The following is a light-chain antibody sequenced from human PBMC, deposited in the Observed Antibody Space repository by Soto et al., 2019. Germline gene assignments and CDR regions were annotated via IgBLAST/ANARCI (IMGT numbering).Light chain of an antibody. V-gene: IGKV1-5*03. Sequence: DIHMTQSPSTPSGFVGGRLTITIRSHQTNSSWLAWYQQKPGKAPKLLIYSASNLKSGVTSRFSGSGSGTEFTLTISSLQHDDFATYYCQHYNSYSEAFGQGTKVDIK. CDR1: QTNSSW. CDR3: QHYNSYSEA. CDR2: SAS. J-gene: IGKJ1*01.